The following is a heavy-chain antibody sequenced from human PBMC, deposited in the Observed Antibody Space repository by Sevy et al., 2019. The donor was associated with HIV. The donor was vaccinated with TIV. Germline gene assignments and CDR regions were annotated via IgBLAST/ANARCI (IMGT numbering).Heavy chain of an antibody. Sequence: SETLSLTCAVSGYSITSGFLWGWIRQPPGKGLEWIGSGNHSGTAYNNPSVNSRVIVSVGTSKNQFYLKLNSVTAADTAVYYCARNSHGSGTYYVPFDSWGQGTLVTVSS. CDR1: GYSITSGFL. CDR2: GNHSGTA. V-gene: IGHV4-38-2*01. J-gene: IGHJ4*02. D-gene: IGHD3-10*01. CDR3: ARNSHGSGTYYVPFDS.